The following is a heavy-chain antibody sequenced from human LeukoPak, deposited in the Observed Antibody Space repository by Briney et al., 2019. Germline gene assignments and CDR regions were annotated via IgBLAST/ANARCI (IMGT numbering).Heavy chain of an antibody. J-gene: IGHJ5*02. Sequence: PGESLKISCKGYGATFTSYWVAWVRQLPGKGLEWMGVIFPGDSDTRYSPSIQGQVTISVDRSISTAYLQWSSLKASDTAIYYCARRPLHSQNWLAPWGQGTLVTVSS. CDR2: IFPGDSDT. CDR1: GATFTSYW. V-gene: IGHV5-51*01. CDR3: ARRPLHSQNWLAP.